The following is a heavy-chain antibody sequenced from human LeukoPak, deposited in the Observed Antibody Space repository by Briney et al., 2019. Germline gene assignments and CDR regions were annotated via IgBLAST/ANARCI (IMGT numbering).Heavy chain of an antibody. J-gene: IGHJ4*02. V-gene: IGHV1-2*02. CDR2: INPNSGGT. CDR3: ARSEFSFGDPFDY. D-gene: IGHD5-18*01. CDR1: GYAFTDYY. Sequence: ASVKVSCKASGYAFTDYYMHWVRQAPGQGLECMGWINPNSGGTNFAQKFQGRVTMTRDTSISTVYMELSRVRPDDTAMYYCARSEFSFGDPFDYWGQGTLVTVSS.